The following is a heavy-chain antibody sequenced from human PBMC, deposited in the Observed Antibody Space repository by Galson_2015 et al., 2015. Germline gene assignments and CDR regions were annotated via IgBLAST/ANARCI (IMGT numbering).Heavy chain of an antibody. CDR2: INHSGST. V-gene: IGHV4-34*01. J-gene: IGHJ3*02. Sequence: SETLSLTCAVYGGSLSIYYWSWIRQPPGKGPEWIGEINHSGSTEYNPSLKSRVTISVDTSKNQFSLKLNSVTAADTAVYYCARLKYYFDRSGRHAFDIWGQGTMVTVSS. CDR3: ARLKYYFDRSGRHAFDI. CDR1: GGSLSIYY. D-gene: IGHD3-22*01.